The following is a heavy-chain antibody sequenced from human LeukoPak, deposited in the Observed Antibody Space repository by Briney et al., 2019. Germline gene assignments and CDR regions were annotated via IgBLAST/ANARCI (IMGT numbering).Heavy chain of an antibody. Sequence: AGGSLRLSCAASGLTFSSYWMHWVGQAPGEGLVWVSRINSDGSTTNYADSVKGRFTISRDNAKNTLYLQMNSLRDEDTAVYYCAREFRVLPDIWGQGTMVTVSS. CDR2: INSDGSTT. V-gene: IGHV3-74*01. J-gene: IGHJ3*02. CDR1: GLTFSSYW. D-gene: IGHD2-8*02. CDR3: AREFRVLPDI.